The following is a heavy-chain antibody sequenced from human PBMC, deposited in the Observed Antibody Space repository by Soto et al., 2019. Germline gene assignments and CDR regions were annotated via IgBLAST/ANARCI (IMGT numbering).Heavy chain of an antibody. CDR1: AFTFRDYE. D-gene: IGHD1-7*01. CDR2: ISNSGGTV. J-gene: IGHJ5*02. V-gene: IGHV3-48*03. Sequence: GGSLRLSCAAAAFTFRDYEMNWVRQAPGRGLEWLSYISNSGGTVYYADSVRGRFTISRDNAMNSLYLQMDSLRVEDTAIYYCAGSTARLTGTRVMVSNWFGPWGQGTLVTVS. CDR3: AGSTARLTGTRVMVSNWFGP.